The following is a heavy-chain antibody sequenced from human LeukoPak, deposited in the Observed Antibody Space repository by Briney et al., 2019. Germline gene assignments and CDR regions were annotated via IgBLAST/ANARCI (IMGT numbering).Heavy chain of an antibody. J-gene: IGHJ4*02. CDR1: GFTFSSYW. Sequence: GGSLRLSCGASGFTFSSYWMSWVRQAPGKGLEGVANIEKDGGEKNYVDSVRGRFTISRDNARNSLYLQMNSLRADDTAVYFCARPHYYSSGSFPYWGPGTLVTVSS. V-gene: IGHV3-7*01. D-gene: IGHD3-10*01. CDR2: IEKDGGEK. CDR3: ARPHYYSSGSFPY.